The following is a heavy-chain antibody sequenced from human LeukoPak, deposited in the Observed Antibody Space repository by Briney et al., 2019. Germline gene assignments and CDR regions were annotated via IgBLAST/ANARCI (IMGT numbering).Heavy chain of an antibody. CDR3: AKDKFPATVTTLSWFDP. J-gene: IGHJ5*02. CDR1: GFTFSSYG. D-gene: IGHD4-17*01. CDR2: ISYDGSNK. V-gene: IGHV3-30*18. Sequence: GRSLRLSCAASGFTFSSYGMHWVRQAPGKGLEWVAVISYDGSNKYYADSVKGRFTISRDNSKNTLYLQMNSLRAEDTAVYYCAKDKFPATVTTLSWFDPWGQGTLVTVSS.